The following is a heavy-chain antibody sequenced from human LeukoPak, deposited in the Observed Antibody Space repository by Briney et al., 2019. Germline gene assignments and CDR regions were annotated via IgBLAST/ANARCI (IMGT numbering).Heavy chain of an antibody. V-gene: IGHV1-69*05. CDR3: ARGRSSGWGYYYYMDV. Sequence: SVKVSCKASGGTFSSYAISWVRHAPGQGLEWMGGIIPIFGTANYAQKFQGRVTITTDESTSTAYMELSSLRSEDTAVYYCARGRSSGWGYYYYMDVWGKGTTVTVSS. CDR1: GGTFSSYA. CDR2: IIPIFGTA. D-gene: IGHD6-19*01. J-gene: IGHJ6*03.